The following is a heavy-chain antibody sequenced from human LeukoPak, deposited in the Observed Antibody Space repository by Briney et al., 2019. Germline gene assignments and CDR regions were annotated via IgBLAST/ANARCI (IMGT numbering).Heavy chain of an antibody. CDR1: GFTFNNYW. J-gene: IGHJ4*02. V-gene: IGHV3-7*01. CDR2: IKPDGSKT. D-gene: IGHD1-1*01. Sequence: GGSLRLSCAASGFTFNNYWMSWVRQAPGKGLEWVAGIKPDGSKTYYVDSVKGRFTISRDNAKSSLYLQMNSLRPEDTAVYYCATSWTRWGQGTLVTVSS. CDR3: ATSWTR.